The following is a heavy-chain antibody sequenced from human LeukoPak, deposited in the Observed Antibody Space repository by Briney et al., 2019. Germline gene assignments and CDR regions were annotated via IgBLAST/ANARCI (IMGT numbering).Heavy chain of an antibody. CDR1: GGSISSSSYY. D-gene: IGHD3-3*01. CDR3: ASPLSPRGYYSYYMDV. Sequence: SETLSLTCTVSGGSISSSSYYWGWIRQPPGKGLEWIGSIYYSGSTYYNPSLKSRVTISVDTSKNQFSLKPSSVTAADTAVYYCASPLSPRGYYSYYMDVWGKGTTVTVSS. CDR2: IYYSGST. V-gene: IGHV4-39*01. J-gene: IGHJ6*03.